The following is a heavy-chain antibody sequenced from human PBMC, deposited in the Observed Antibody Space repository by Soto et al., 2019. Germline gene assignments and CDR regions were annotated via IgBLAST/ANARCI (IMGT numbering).Heavy chain of an antibody. CDR3: ASSYCGGDCYTSYYYYYGMDV. Sequence: QVQLVQSGAEVKKPGSSVKVSCKASGGTFSSYAISWVRQAPGQGLEWMGGIIPIFGTAKYAQKFQGRVTITADESTSTAYMELSSLRSEDTAVYYCASSYCGGDCYTSYYYYYGMDVWGQGTTVTVSS. V-gene: IGHV1-69*01. CDR2: IIPIFGTA. D-gene: IGHD2-21*02. CDR1: GGTFSSYA. J-gene: IGHJ6*02.